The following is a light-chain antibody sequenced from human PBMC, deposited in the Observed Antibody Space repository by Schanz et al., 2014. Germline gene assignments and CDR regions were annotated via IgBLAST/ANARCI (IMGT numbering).Light chain of an antibody. Sequence: QSVLTQPPSVSGAPGQRVTISCTGSSSNIGAGYDVHWYQQLPGSAPKFVIYSSKYRPSGVPDRISGSKSGTSASLAITGLLAEDEAAYYCQSYDTSLGGWVFGGGTKLTVL. CDR2: SSK. V-gene: IGLV1-40*01. CDR3: QSYDTSLGGWV. J-gene: IGLJ3*02. CDR1: SSNIGAGYD.